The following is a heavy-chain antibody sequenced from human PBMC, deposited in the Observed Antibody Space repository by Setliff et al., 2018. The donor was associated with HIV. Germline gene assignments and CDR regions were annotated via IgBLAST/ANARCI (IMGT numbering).Heavy chain of an antibody. D-gene: IGHD3-22*01. V-gene: IGHV1-69*10. CDR2: IVPLVDVK. CDR1: GGTFLNSA. CDR3: ARSPLDYDGSDYYYRYFDL. J-gene: IGHJ4*02. Sequence: GASVKVSCKASGGTFLNSATNWVRQAPGQGLQWVGGIVPLVDVKQSAQPFLGRVTLTVDDSMTTAYMELTSLTSDDTAVYFCARSPLDYDGSDYYYRYFDLWGVGTLVTVSS.